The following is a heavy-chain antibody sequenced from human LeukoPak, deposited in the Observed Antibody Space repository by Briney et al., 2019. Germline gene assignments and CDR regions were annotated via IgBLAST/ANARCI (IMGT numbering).Heavy chain of an antibody. D-gene: IGHD2-15*01. CDR1: GFTFSSYA. CDR2: ISGSGGST. J-gene: IGHJ5*02. CDR3: AKTPDIVVVVAATVWFDP. Sequence: GGSLRLSCAASGFTFSSYAMSWVRQAPGKGLEWVSAISGSGGSTYYADSVKGRFTISRDNSKNTPYLQMNSLRAEDTAVYYCAKTPDIVVVVAATVWFDPWGQGTLVTVSS. V-gene: IGHV3-23*01.